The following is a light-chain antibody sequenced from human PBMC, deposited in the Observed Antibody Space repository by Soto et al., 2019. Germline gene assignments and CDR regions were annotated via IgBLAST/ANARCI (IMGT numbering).Light chain of an antibody. CDR1: QSISSY. V-gene: IGKV1-39*01. J-gene: IGKJ1*01. CDR3: QQSGSSPRT. CDR2: AAS. Sequence: DIQMTQSPSSLSASVGDRVTITCRASQSISSYLNWYQQKPGKAPKLLIYAASSLQSGVPSRFSGSGSGTDFTLTISRLEPEDFAVYYCQQSGSSPRTFGQGTKVDIK.